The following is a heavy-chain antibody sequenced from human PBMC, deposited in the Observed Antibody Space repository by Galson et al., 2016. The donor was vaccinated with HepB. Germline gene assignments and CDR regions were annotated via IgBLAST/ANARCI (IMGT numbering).Heavy chain of an antibody. CDR3: VALGPYIY. V-gene: IGHV3-33*01. D-gene: IGHD5-12*01. CDR1: GFTFSHYG. Sequence: SLRLSCAASGFTFSHYGMHWVRQAPGKGLEWVAVIWYDETNEDYTDSVKGRFTISREDAKNSFYLQINSLRAGDTAVYYCVALGPYIYWGQGSMVTVSS. J-gene: IGHJ4*02. CDR2: IWYDETNE.